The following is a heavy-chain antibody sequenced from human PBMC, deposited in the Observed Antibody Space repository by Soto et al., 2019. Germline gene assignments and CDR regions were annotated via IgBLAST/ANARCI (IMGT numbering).Heavy chain of an antibody. V-gene: IGHV3-33*01. D-gene: IGHD2-21*02. CDR2: IWYDGNTK. CDR1: GFSFSTYV. CDR3: ARDNRTYCGVDCYFSGLDF. Sequence: GGSLRLSCAASGFSFSTYVVHWVRQFPGKGLEWVAVIWYDGNTKYYVDSVRGRFTISRDNSNNTLYLQMNNLRAEDTAVYYCARDNRTYCGVDCYFSGLDFWGQGTLVTVSS. J-gene: IGHJ4*02.